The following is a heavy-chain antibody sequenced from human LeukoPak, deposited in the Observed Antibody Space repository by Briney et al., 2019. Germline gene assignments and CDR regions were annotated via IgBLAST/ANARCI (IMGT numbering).Heavy chain of an antibody. CDR3: ARDRAQWLSPNWFDP. CDR2: ISTYNGNT. D-gene: IGHD6-19*01. Sequence: GASVKVSCKASGYTFTSYGISWVRQAPGQGLEWMGWISTYNGNTNYAQKLQGRVTMTTDTSTSTAYMELRSLRSDDTAVYYCARDRAQWLSPNWFDPWGQGTLVTVSS. CDR1: GYTFTSYG. V-gene: IGHV1-18*01. J-gene: IGHJ5*02.